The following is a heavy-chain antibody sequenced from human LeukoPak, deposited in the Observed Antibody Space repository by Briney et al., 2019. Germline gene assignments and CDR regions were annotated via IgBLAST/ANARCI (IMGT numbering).Heavy chain of an antibody. Sequence: GGSLSLSCAASGFPFSTYWMHWVRQATGKGLVWVSRIHNDGSGTTYADYVKGRFTISRDNAKNTLYLQMNSLRAEDTAVYYCARGGYYSLDYWGQGTPVTVSS. J-gene: IGHJ4*02. CDR2: IHNDGSGT. CDR3: ARGGYYSLDY. D-gene: IGHD2-21*01. V-gene: IGHV3-74*01. CDR1: GFPFSTYW.